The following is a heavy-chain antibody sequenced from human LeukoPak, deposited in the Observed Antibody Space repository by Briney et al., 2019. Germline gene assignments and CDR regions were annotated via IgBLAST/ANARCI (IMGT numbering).Heavy chain of an antibody. V-gene: IGHV4-39*01. CDR1: GGSLSSSSYY. CDR3: ARHPGSATPEWFDP. D-gene: IGHD5-12*01. Sequence: SETLSLTCTVSGGSLSSSSYYWGWIRQPPGKGLEWIGSIYYSGSTYYNPSLKSRVTISVDTSKNQFSLKLSSVTAADTAVYYCARHPGSATPEWFDPWGQGTLVTVSS. CDR2: IYYSGST. J-gene: IGHJ5*02.